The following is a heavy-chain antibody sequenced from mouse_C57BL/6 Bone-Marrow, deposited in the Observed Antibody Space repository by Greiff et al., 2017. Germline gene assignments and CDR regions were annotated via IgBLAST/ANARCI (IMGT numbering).Heavy chain of an antibody. CDR3: ARWELRFYYAMDY. CDR1: GYTFTSYW. CDR2: IHPNSGST. V-gene: IGHV1-64*01. J-gene: IGHJ4*01. Sequence: QVQLRQPGAELVKPGASVKLSCKASGYTFTSYWMHWVKQRPGQGLEWIGMIHPNSGSTNYNEKFKSKATLTVDKSSSTAYMQLSSLTSEDSAVYYCARWELRFYYAMDYWGQGTSVTVSS. D-gene: IGHD2-1*01.